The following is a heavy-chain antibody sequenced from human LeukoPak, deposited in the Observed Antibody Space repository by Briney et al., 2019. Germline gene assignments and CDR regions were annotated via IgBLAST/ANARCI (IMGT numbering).Heavy chain of an antibody. CDR2: ISGSNSTV. CDR3: ARDRRVDGMDV. CDR1: GFTFNTYN. D-gene: IGHD1-26*01. V-gene: IGHV3-48*01. Sequence: TGGSLRLSCAASGFTFNTYNMNWVRQAPGKGLQWVSYISGSNSTVFYSDSVKGRFTISRDNGKNSLYLQMNSLRAEDTAVYYCARDRRVDGMDVWGQGTTVTVSS. J-gene: IGHJ6*02.